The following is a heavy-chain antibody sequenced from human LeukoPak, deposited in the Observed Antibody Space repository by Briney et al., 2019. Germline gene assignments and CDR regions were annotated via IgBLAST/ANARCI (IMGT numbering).Heavy chain of an antibody. Sequence: GGSLRLSCAASGFTFSSYAMHWVRQAPGKGLEWVAVISYDGSNKYYADSVKGRFTISRDNSKNTLCLQMNSLRAEDTAMYYCARPYSSGWYGDFDYWGQGTLVTVSS. CDR2: ISYDGSNK. CDR1: GFTFSSYA. CDR3: ARPYSSGWYGDFDY. V-gene: IGHV3-30-3*01. J-gene: IGHJ4*02. D-gene: IGHD6-19*01.